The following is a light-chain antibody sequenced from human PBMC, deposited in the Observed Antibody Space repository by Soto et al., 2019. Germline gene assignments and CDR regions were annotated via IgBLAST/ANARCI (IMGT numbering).Light chain of an antibody. CDR3: QQYNNWPWA. V-gene: IGKV3-15*01. J-gene: IGKJ1*01. Sequence: EIVMTQSPATLSVSPGERATHSCRASQSVSSYLAWYQQKPGQAPRLLIYGASTRATGITARFSGSGSGTEFTLTIGSLQSEDFAVYYCQQYNNWPWAFGQGTKVEIK. CDR2: GAS. CDR1: QSVSSY.